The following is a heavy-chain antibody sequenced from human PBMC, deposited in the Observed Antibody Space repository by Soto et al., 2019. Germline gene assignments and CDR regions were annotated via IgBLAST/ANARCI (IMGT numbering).Heavy chain of an antibody. CDR2: ISYDGSNK. CDR3: ARDGPYNGNSSPFGLYSFAS. D-gene: IGHD1-20*01. CDR1: GFTFSSYA. Sequence: GGSLRLSCAASGFTFSSYAMHWVRQAPGKGLEWVAVISYDGSNKYYADSVKGRFTISRDNSKNTLYLQMNSLRAEDTAVYYSARDGPYNGNSSPFGLYSFASWGQGPLVTVSS. J-gene: IGHJ4*02. V-gene: IGHV3-30-3*01.